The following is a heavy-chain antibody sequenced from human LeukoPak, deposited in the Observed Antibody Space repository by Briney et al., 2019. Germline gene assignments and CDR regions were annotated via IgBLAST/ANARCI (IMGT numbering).Heavy chain of an antibody. CDR1: GGSISSYY. D-gene: IGHD2-15*01. V-gene: IGHV4-34*01. CDR3: ARGPPRYRYCSGGSCYSSLFDY. J-gene: IGHJ4*02. CDR2: INHSGST. Sequence: SETLSLTCTVSGGSISSYYWSWIRQPPGKGLEWIGEINHSGSTNYNPSLKSRVTISVDTSKNQFSLKLSSVTAADTAVYYCARGPPRYRYCSGGSCYSSLFDYWGQGTLVTVSS.